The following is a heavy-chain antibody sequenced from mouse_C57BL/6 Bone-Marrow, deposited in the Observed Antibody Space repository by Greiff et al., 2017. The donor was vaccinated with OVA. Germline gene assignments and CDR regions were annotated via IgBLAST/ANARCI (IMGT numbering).Heavy chain of an antibody. Sequence: EVQLQESGPGLAKPSQTLTLTCSVTGYSITSDYWNWIRKFPGNNLEYMGYISYSGSTYSNPSLKSRISITRDTSKNQYYLQLKSVTTEDTATCYSAISYYYGPYAMDYWGQGTSVTVSS. CDR1: GYSITSDY. CDR2: ISYSGST. D-gene: IGHD1-1*01. J-gene: IGHJ4*01. CDR3: AISYYYGPYAMDY. V-gene: IGHV3-8*01.